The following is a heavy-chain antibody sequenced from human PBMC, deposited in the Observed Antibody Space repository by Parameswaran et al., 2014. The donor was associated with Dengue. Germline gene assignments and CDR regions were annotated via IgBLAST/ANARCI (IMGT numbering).Heavy chain of an antibody. Sequence: RWIRQPPGKGLEWIGEINHSGSTNYNPSLKSRVTISVDTSKNQFSLKLSSVTAADTAVYYCARGLRRGFLGCSGGSCYSGVDYWGQGTLVTVSS. D-gene: IGHD2-15*01. J-gene: IGHJ4*02. CDR2: INHSGST. CDR3: ARGLRRGFLGCSGGSCYSGVDY. V-gene: IGHV4-34*01.